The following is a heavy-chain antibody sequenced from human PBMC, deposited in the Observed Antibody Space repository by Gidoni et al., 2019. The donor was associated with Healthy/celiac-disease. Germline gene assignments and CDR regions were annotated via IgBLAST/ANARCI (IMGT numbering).Heavy chain of an antibody. CDR3: ARLLWGYYYDSSGEGWFDP. V-gene: IGHV4-39*01. D-gene: IGHD3-22*01. CDR1: GGSISSSSYY. CDR2: IYYSGST. J-gene: IGHJ5*02. Sequence: QLQLQESGPGLVKPSETLSLTCTVSGGSISSSSYYWGWIRQPPGKGLEWIGSIYYSGSTYYNPSLKSRVTISVDTSKNQFSLKLSSVTAADTAVYYCARLLWGYYYDSSGEGWFDPWGQGTLVTVSS.